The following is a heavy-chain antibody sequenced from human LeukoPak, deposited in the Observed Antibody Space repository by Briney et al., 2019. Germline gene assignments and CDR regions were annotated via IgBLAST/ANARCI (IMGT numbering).Heavy chain of an antibody. Sequence: PGGSLRLSCAASGFTFSSYSMNWVRQAPGKGLEWVSYISSSSSTIYYADSVKGRFTISRDNAKNSLYLQMNSLRAEDTAVYYCARAFRVATIGYWGQGTLVTVSS. J-gene: IGHJ4*02. V-gene: IGHV3-48*04. CDR2: ISSSSSTI. CDR3: ARAFRVATIGY. D-gene: IGHD5-12*01. CDR1: GFTFSSYS.